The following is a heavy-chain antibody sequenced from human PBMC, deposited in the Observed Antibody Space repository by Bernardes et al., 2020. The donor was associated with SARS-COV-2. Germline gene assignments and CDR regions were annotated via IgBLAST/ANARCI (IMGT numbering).Heavy chain of an antibody. CDR3: ARDAVGGIAYYDS. J-gene: IGHJ4*02. D-gene: IGHD6-19*01. V-gene: IGHV3-11*01. Sequence: GGSLRLSCAASGFTFSDYYMNWIRQAPGKGLEWISYISSSGSIVYYADSMKGRFTISRDNAKKSLYLQMNSLRAEDTAVYYCARDAVGGIAYYDSWGQGALVTVSS. CDR2: ISSSGSIV. CDR1: GFTFSDYY.